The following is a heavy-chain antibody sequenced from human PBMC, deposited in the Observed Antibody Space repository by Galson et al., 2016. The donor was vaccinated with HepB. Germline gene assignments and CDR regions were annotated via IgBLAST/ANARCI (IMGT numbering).Heavy chain of an antibody. D-gene: IGHD3-3*01. V-gene: IGHV3-74*01. J-gene: IGHJ4*02. CDR3: STLRDFWSG. Sequence: SLRLSCAASGFTFSRQWMYWVRQAPGKGLAWVSQIKSDGSNINYADSVKGRFTISRDNAGHTLYLQMNSLRAEDTAVYYCSTLRDFWSGWGQGTLVTVSP. CDR2: IKSDGSNI. CDR1: GFTFSRQW.